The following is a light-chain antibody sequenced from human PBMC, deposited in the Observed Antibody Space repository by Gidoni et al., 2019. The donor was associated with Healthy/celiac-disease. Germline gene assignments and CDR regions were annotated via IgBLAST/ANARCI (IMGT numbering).Light chain of an antibody. CDR3: QQYGSSPPYT. J-gene: IGKJ2*01. Sequence: EIVLTQSPGTLSLSPGERATLSCRASQSVSSIYLAWYQQKPGPAPRLLIYGASSRATGIPDRFSGSGSGTDFTLTISRLEPEDFAVYYCQQYGSSPPYTFGQGTKLEIK. V-gene: IGKV3-20*01. CDR1: QSVSSIY. CDR2: GAS.